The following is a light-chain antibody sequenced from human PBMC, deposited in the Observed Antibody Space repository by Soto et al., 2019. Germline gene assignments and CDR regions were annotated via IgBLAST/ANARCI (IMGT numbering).Light chain of an antibody. CDR2: GAS. Sequence: DLPMTQSPSSLSASVGDRVTITCRASQGIGNDLGWYQQKPGKAPKRLIYGASSLQGGVPLRFGGSGSGTEFTLTISSLQPEDFATYYCLQHDSLPLTFGGGTKVEIK. J-gene: IGKJ4*01. CDR3: LQHDSLPLT. CDR1: QGIGND. V-gene: IGKV1-17*01.